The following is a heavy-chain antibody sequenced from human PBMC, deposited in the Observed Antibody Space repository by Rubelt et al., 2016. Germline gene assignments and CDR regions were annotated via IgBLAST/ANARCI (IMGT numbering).Heavy chain of an antibody. Sequence: QVQLQQWGAGLLKPSETLSLTCAVYGGSFSGYYWNWIRQPPGKGLEWIGEINHSGSTNYNPSLKSRVTISVDTSKNQFSLRLCCVTAAYTAVYYCARVIVATEGRYYFDYWGQGTLVTVSS. CDR3: ARVIVATEGRYYFDY. CDR1: GGSFSGYY. J-gene: IGHJ4*02. D-gene: IGHD5-12*01. CDR2: INHSGST. V-gene: IGHV4-34*01.